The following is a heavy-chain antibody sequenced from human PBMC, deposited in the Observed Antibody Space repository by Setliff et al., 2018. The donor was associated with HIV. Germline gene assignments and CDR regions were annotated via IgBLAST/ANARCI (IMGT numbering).Heavy chain of an antibody. CDR2: IHSSGNT. J-gene: IGHJ3*02. D-gene: IGHD3-3*01. Sequence: SETLSLTCAVYGGSLSDYYWSWIRQPPGKGLEWLGEIHSSGNTNYSPSLKGRVTISVDTPKNQYSLNLKSVTAADTAVYYCARVREGFLPYDAFEIWGQGTMVT. V-gene: IGHV4-34*01. CDR3: ARVREGFLPYDAFEI. CDR1: GGSLSDYY.